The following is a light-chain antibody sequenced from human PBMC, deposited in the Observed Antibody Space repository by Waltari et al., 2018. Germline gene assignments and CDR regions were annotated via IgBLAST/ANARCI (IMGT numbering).Light chain of an antibody. CDR3: QVWDSGSDHYV. Sequence: SYVLTQPPSVSVAPGQTARISCDGNNIGSKNVHWYQQKPGQAPVLGVYDDGDRPSGIPGRLSASNSGNTPTLTISSVDARDEADYYCQVWDSGSDHYVFGTVTKVTVL. CDR1: NIGSKN. J-gene: IGLJ1*01. CDR2: DDG. V-gene: IGLV3-21*02.